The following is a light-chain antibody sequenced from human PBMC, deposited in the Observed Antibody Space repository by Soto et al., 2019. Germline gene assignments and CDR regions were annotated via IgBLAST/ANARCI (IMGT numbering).Light chain of an antibody. CDR3: QQYGSSRT. J-gene: IGKJ1*01. CDR1: QSVSSSY. CDR2: GAS. Sequence: EIVLTQSPGTLSLSPGERATLSCRASQSVSSSYLAWYQQKPGQAPRLLIYGASSRATGIAHRFSGSGSGTDFTLTISRLEPEDFAVYYCQQYGSSRTFGQGTKVEIK. V-gene: IGKV3-20*01.